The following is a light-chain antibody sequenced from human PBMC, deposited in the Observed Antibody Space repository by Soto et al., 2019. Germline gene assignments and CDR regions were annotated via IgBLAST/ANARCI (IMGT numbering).Light chain of an antibody. V-gene: IGLV2-11*01. CDR1: SNDVGSYNF. CDR3: SSYAGSYTLV. Sequence: QSALTQPRSVSGSPGQSVTISCTGTSNDVGSYNFVSWYQQHPGKVPKLFIYDVSRRPSGVPDRFAGSKSGNTASLTISGRQAEDEADYYCSSYAGSYTLVFGGGTKLTVL. J-gene: IGLJ2*01. CDR2: DVS.